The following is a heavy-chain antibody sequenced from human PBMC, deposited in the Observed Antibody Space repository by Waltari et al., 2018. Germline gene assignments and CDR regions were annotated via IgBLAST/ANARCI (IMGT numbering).Heavy chain of an antibody. V-gene: IGHV3-73*01. CDR3: TRHYSGSGSDKDPFDY. CDR2: IRSKANSYAT. D-gene: IGHD3-10*01. Sequence: SGKGLEWVGRIRSKANSYATAYAASVKGRFTISRDDSKNTAYLQMNSLKTEDTAVYYCTRHYSGSGSDKDPFDYWGQGTLVTVSS. J-gene: IGHJ4*02.